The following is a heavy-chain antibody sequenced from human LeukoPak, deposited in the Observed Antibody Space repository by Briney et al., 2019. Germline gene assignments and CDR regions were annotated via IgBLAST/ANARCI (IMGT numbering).Heavy chain of an antibody. CDR2: IYYSGST. J-gene: IGHJ6*02. CDR1: GGSISSGGYY. Sequence: PSETLSLTCTVSGGSISSGGYYWSWIRQHPGKGLERIGYIYYSGSTYYNPSLKSRVTISVDTSKNQFSLKLSSVTAADTAVYYCARGHYYYYSMDVWGQGTTVTVSS. CDR3: ARGHYYYYSMDV. V-gene: IGHV4-31*03.